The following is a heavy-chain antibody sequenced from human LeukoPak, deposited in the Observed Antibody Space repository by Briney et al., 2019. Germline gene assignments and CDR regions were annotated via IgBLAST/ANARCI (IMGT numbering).Heavy chain of an antibody. CDR2: ISGSGGTT. Sequence: PGGSPRLSCAASGFTFSSYAMSWVRQAPGKGLEWVSAISGSGGTTYYADSVKGRFTISRDNSKNTLYLQMNSLRAEDTAVYYCAKDPWAYCGGDCYSYFDYWGQGTLVTVSS. V-gene: IGHV3-23*01. CDR1: GFTFSSYA. J-gene: IGHJ4*02. D-gene: IGHD2-21*02. CDR3: AKDPWAYCGGDCYSYFDY.